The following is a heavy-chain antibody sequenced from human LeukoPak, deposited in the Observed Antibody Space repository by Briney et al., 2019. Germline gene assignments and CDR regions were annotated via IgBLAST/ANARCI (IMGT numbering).Heavy chain of an antibody. CDR2: ISGSGSGT. J-gene: IGHJ4*02. Sequence: SGGSLRLSCAASGFTFNNYAMNWVRQAPGKGLEWVSAISGSGSGTYYADAVKGRFTISRDNSENTLYLQMNSLRAEDTAVYYCAKARSAVVGSKEGIDYWGQGTLVTVSS. CDR3: AKARSAVVGSKEGIDY. CDR1: GFTFNNYA. D-gene: IGHD2-2*01. V-gene: IGHV3-23*01.